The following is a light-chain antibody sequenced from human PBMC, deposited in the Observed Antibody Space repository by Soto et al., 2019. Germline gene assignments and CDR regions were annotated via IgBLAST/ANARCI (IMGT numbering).Light chain of an antibody. CDR3: QQYNDWPPQLT. V-gene: IGKV3-15*01. CDR2: GAS. J-gene: IGKJ4*01. Sequence: LSVSVGERATLSCRASHSVSSKLAWYQQKPGQAPRLLIYGASTRATDIPARFSGSGSGTEFTLTISSLQSEEFAVYYCQQYNDWPPQLTFGGGTKVEIK. CDR1: HSVSSK.